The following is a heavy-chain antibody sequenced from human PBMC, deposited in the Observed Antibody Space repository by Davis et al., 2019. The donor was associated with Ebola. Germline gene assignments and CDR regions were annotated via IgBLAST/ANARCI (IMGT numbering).Heavy chain of an antibody. D-gene: IGHD2-2*02. Sequence: PGGSLRLSCAASGFTFSDYYMSWIRQAPGKGLEWVSYISSSGSTIYYADSVKGRFTISRDNAKNSLYLQMNSLRAEDTALYYCARSHQDIVVVPAAISYYYYYYMDVWGKGTTVTVSS. J-gene: IGHJ6*03. CDR2: ISSSGSTI. CDR1: GFTFSDYY. CDR3: ARSHQDIVVVPAAISYYYYYYMDV. V-gene: IGHV3-11*01.